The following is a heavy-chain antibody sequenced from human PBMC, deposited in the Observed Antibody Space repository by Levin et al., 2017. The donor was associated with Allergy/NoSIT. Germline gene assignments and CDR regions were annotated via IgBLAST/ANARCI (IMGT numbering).Heavy chain of an antibody. J-gene: IGHJ4*02. V-gene: IGHV3-23*01. Sequence: GESLKISCAASGFTFSTFAMTWIRQAPGKGLEWVSGISGSGGDTYYADSVRGRFTISRDNSKNSLYLQMNSLRADDTAVYYCARGRGGSSDSCFGSGDHWGQGTLVTVSS. CDR3: ARGRGGSSDSCFGSGDH. CDR1: GFTFSTFA. D-gene: IGHD2-2*01. CDR2: ISGSGGDT.